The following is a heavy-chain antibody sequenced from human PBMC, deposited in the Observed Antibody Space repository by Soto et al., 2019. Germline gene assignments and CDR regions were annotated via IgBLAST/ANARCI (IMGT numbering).Heavy chain of an antibody. CDR2: IYYSGST. J-gene: IGHJ2*01. CDR1: GGSISSSSYY. V-gene: IGHV4-39*01. CDR3: ARFVGCCGDSCYSPPCYFDP. D-gene: IGHD2-15*01. Sequence: SETLSLSCTVSGGSISSSSYYWGWIRQPPGKGLEWIGSIYYSGSTYYNPSLKSRVTISVDTSKNQFSLKLSSVTAADTAVYYCARFVGCCGDSCYSPPCYFDPWGRGTLVTVSS.